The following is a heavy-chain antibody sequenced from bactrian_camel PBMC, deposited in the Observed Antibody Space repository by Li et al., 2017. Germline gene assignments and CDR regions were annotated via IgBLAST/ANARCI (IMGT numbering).Heavy chain of an antibody. V-gene: IGHV3S1*01. CDR2: ISIGNGLT. J-gene: IGHJ4*01. D-gene: IGHD2*01. CDR1: AAVFSDNC. CDR3: ATGGNTI. Sequence: QLVESGGGSVEAGGSQRLSCATNAAVFSDNCFAWFRQIPGREREGVASISIGNGLTDYVDSVKGRFTISRDNAKHTAYLQMNTLKSDDTGVYYCATGGNTIRGQGTQVTVS.